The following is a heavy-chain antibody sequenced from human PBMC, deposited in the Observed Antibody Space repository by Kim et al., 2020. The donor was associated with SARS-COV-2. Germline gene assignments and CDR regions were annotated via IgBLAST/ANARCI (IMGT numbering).Heavy chain of an antibody. V-gene: IGHV3-43*01. Sequence: YADSVKGRFTISRDNSKNSLYLQMSSLRSEDTAFYYCAKVKGRLRFFDYWGQGTLVTVSS. CDR3: AKVKGRLRFFDY. J-gene: IGHJ4*02. D-gene: IGHD5-12*01.